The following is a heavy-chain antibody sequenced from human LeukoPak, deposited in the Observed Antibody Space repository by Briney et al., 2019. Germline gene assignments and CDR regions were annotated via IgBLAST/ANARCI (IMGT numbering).Heavy chain of an antibody. CDR3: ARDGGVLRYFDWFV. CDR1: GFTFSSYW. CDR2: IKQDGSEK. V-gene: IGHV3-7*01. Sequence: PGGSLRLSCAASGFTFSSYWMSWVRQAPGKGLEWVANIKQDGSEKYYVDSVKGRFTISRDNAKNSLYLQMNSLRAEDTAVYYCARDGGVLRYFDWFVWGQGTMVTVSS. J-gene: IGHJ3*01. D-gene: IGHD3-9*01.